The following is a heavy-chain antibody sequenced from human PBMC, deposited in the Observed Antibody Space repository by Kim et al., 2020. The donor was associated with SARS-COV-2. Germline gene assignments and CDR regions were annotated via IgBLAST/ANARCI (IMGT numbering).Heavy chain of an antibody. CDR3: VKDVGNWNYFDY. V-gene: IGHV3-23*01. Sequence: GGSLRLSCAGSGFTSSTYAMSWVRQPLGKGLEWISAISGSGSSTYYADSVKGRFTISRDNYRNTLFLQVNSLRAEDTALYYCVKDVGNWNYFDYWGQGTLVTVSS. J-gene: IGHJ4*02. CDR2: ISGSGSST. CDR1: GFTSSTYA. D-gene: IGHD1-20*01.